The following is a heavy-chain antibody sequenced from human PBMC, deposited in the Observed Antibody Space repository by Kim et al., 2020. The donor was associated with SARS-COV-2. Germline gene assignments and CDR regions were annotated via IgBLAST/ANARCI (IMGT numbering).Heavy chain of an antibody. CDR1: GFTFSSYA. D-gene: IGHD3-9*01. CDR3: AKARRITIIMGMGGVDV. Sequence: GGSLRLSCAASGFTFSSYAMSWVRQAPGKGLEWVSAISGSGGSTYYADSVKGRFTISRDNSKNTLYLQMNSLRAEDTAVYYCAKARRITIIMGMGGVDVWGQGTTVTVSS. V-gene: IGHV3-23*01. J-gene: IGHJ6*02. CDR2: ISGSGGST.